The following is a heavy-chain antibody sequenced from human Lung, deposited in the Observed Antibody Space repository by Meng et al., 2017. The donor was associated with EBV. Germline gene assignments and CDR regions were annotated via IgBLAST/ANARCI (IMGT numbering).Heavy chain of an antibody. CDR2: TNENGAIT. CDR1: GFTFSRYW. J-gene: IGHJ4*02. V-gene: IGHV3-74*03. D-gene: IGHD1-14*01. Sequence: VQQVESGGALVQPGGSVRLSCAASGFTFSRYWMHWVRQAPGKGLEWVSRTNENGAITTYADSVKGRFTISRDNAKNTLYLQMNSLRAEDTAVYYCSRDLAGSDDFWGRGTLVTVSS. CDR3: SRDLAGSDDF.